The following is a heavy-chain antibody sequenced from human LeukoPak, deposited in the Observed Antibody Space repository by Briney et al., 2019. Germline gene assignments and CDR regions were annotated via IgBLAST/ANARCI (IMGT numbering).Heavy chain of an antibody. J-gene: IGHJ2*01. V-gene: IGHV4-59*01. CDR2: IYYSGST. D-gene: IGHD2-2*01. CDR3: ARSLPSIVVVPAAAMGYFDL. Sequence: SETLSLTCTVSGGSISSYYWSWIRQPPGKGLEWIGYIYYSGSTNYNPSLKSRVTISVDTSKNQFSLKLSSVTAADTAVYYCARSLPSIVVVPAAAMGYFDLWGRGTLVTVSS. CDR1: GGSISSYY.